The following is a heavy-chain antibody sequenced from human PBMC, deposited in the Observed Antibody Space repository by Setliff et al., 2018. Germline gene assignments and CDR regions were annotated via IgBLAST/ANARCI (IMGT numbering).Heavy chain of an antibody. CDR1: GGSISNSSYY. D-gene: IGHD6-13*01. CDR2: IYYSGSS. Sequence: LSLTFTVAGGSISNSSYYWGWIREPPGRGLEWVGSIYYSGSSYYNPSLKRRVTISVDTSKNQISLKLSSVTAADTVVYYCARFAGSSWVDYWSQGTLVTVSS. CDR3: ARFAGSSWVDY. J-gene: IGHJ4*02. V-gene: IGHV4-39*07.